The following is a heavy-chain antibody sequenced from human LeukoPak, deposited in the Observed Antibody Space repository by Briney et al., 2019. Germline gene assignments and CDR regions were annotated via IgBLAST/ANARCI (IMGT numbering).Heavy chain of an antibody. V-gene: IGHV1-24*01. J-gene: IGHJ4*02. Sequence: ASVKVSCKVSGYTLTELSMHWVRQAPGKGLEWMGGFDPEDGETIYAQKFQGRVTMTEDTSTETAYMELSSLRSEDTAVYYCATGMVVAATNDFDYWGQGTLVTVSS. CDR1: GYTLTELS. CDR2: FDPEDGET. D-gene: IGHD2-15*01. CDR3: ATGMVVAATNDFDY.